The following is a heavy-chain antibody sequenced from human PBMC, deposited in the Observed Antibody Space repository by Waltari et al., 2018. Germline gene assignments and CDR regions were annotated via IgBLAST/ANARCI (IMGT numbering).Heavy chain of an antibody. CDR1: GFTVTDNY. CDR3: ARDGFPDDYGDYLGY. D-gene: IGHD4-17*01. J-gene: IGHJ4*02. Sequence: EVQLVESGGGLIQPGGSLRLSCAASGFTVTDNYMSWVRQDPGKGVEWVSVIYTDGRTYYADSVKGRFTVSRDDSKNTLYLQMNSLRAEDTAMYYCARDGFPDDYGDYLGYWGQGTLVTVSS. CDR2: IYTDGRT. V-gene: IGHV3-53*01.